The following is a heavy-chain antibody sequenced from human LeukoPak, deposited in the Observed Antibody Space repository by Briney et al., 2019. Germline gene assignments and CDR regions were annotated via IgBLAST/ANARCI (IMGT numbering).Heavy chain of an antibody. J-gene: IGHJ4*02. CDR2: TSSDLNVK. V-gene: IGHV3-30-3*01. CDR1: GFTFRNYV. CDR3: AREGYYGSGSPPSLYFDY. Sequence: PGGSLRLSCAASGFTFRNYVIHWVRQAPGKGLEWVAVTSSDLNVKLYADSVKGRFTISRDNSRSTLYLQMNSLRPEDTAIRYCAREGYYGSGSPPSLYFDYWGQGTLVTVSS. D-gene: IGHD3-10*01.